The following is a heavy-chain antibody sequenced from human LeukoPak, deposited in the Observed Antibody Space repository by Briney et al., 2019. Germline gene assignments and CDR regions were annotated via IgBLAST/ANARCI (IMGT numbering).Heavy chain of an antibody. V-gene: IGHV4-39*01. J-gene: IGHJ5*02. CDR1: GGSISSGSHY. CDR2: IYYGGNT. CDR3: ARHPDYVKRLDP. Sequence: PSETLSLSCSVSGGSISSGSHYWGWIRQPPGKGLEWIGTIYYGGNTYYNPSLRSRVTISVDTSKNQFSLNLSSVTAADTAVYYCARHPDYVKRLDPWGQGTLVTVSS. D-gene: IGHD3-16*01.